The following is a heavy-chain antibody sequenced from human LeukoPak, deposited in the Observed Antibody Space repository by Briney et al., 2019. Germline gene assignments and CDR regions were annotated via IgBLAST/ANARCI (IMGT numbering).Heavy chain of an antibody. Sequence: GGSLRLSCAASGFTFSSYAMSWVRQAPGKGLEWVSYISDSGSLIYYADSVKGRFTISRDNAKNSLYLQMNSLRAEDTAVYYCARVTTHYGAAAFDYWGHGTLVTVSS. J-gene: IGHJ4*01. V-gene: IGHV3-48*03. CDR3: ARVTTHYGAAAFDY. CDR2: ISDSGSLI. D-gene: IGHD4-17*01. CDR1: GFTFSSYA.